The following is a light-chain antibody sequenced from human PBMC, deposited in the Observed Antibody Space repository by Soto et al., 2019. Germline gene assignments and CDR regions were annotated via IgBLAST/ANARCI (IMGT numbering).Light chain of an antibody. CDR2: GAS. Sequence: EIVLTQSPGTLSLSPGERATLSCRASQSVSSSYLAWYQQKPGQAPRLLIYGASSRATGIPDRFSGSGSGXXXXLTXXRXEXEDFAVYYCQQYGSSRTFGQGTKVEIK. CDR1: QSVSSSY. V-gene: IGKV3-20*01. CDR3: QQYGSSRT. J-gene: IGKJ1*01.